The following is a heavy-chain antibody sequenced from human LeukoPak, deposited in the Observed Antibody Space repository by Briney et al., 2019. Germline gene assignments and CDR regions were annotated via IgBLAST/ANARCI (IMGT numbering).Heavy chain of an antibody. Sequence: GGSLRLSCAASGLIFGSYDIHWLRQAPGKGLEWVSYISSSGSTIYYADSVKGRFTISRDNAKNSLYLQMNSLRAEDTAVYYCARDGRVDYCSSTSCYNTYYYYGMDVWGQGTTVTVSS. CDR2: ISSSGSTI. D-gene: IGHD2-2*02. CDR1: GLIFGSYD. CDR3: ARDGRVDYCSSTSCYNTYYYYGMDV. V-gene: IGHV3-48*03. J-gene: IGHJ6*02.